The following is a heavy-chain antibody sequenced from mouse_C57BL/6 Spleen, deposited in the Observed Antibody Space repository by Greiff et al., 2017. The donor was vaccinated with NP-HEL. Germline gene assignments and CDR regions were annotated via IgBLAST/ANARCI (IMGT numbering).Heavy chain of an antibody. CDR3: ASGAAPGVFFAY. CDR2: INPNYGTT. Sequence: EVKLQQSGPELVKPGASVKISCKASGYSFTDYNMNWVKQSNGKSLEWIGVINPNYGTTSYNQKFKGKATLTVDQSSSTAYMQLNSLSSEDSAVYYCASGAAPGVFFAYWGQGTLVTVSA. V-gene: IGHV1-39*01. J-gene: IGHJ3*01. D-gene: IGHD6-1*01. CDR1: GYSFTDYN.